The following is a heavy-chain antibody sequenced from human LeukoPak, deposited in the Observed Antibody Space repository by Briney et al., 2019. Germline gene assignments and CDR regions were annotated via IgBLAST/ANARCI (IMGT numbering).Heavy chain of an antibody. D-gene: IGHD3-22*01. J-gene: IGHJ3*02. CDR2: ISSSGST. Sequence: SETLSLTCAVYGGSFSDYYWSWIRQPAGKGLEWIGRISSSGSTNYNPSLKSRVTISVDTSKNQFPLKLSSVTAADTAVYFCARGPYSYDSSGAFDIWGQGTMVTVSS. CDR3: ARGPYSYDSSGAFDI. CDR1: GGSFSDYY. V-gene: IGHV4-59*10.